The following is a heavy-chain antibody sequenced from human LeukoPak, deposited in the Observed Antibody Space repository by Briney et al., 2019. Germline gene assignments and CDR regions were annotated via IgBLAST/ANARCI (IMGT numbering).Heavy chain of an antibody. V-gene: IGHV1-8*02. CDR2: MNPNSGNT. Sequence: VASVKVSCKATTYTFTSYDINWVRQATGQGLEWMGWMNPNSGNTGYAQKFQGRVTMTRDTSTSTVYMELSSLRSEDTAVYYCARDTGSGSPYGMDVWGQGTTVTVSS. CDR3: ARDTGSGSPYGMDV. CDR1: TYTFTSYD. D-gene: IGHD3-10*01. J-gene: IGHJ6*02.